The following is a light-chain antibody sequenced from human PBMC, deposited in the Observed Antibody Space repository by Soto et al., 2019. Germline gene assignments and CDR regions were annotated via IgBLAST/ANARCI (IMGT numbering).Light chain of an antibody. CDR3: QQYDNSIT. J-gene: IGKJ5*01. V-gene: IGKV3-20*01. CDR1: QSVSSNN. CDR2: GTS. Sequence: EIVLTQSPATLSLSPGDGATLSCRASQSVSSNNLAWYHQKPGQPPRLLIYGTSSRATGIPDRFSGSGSGTDFTLSIRRLETEDFAVYYCQQYDNSITFGQGTRLE.